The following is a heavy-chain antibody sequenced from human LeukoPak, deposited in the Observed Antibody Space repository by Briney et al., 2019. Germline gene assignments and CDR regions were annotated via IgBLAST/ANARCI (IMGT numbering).Heavy chain of an antibody. CDR1: GFTFSRNA. J-gene: IGHJ3*02. D-gene: IGHD5-18*01. CDR3: AKRRGYSYAADDAFDI. CDR2: ISGSGGST. Sequence: PGGSLRLSCAASGFTFSRNAMSWVRQAPGKGLEWVSVISGSGGSTYTADSVKGHFTISRDNSRNTLYLQMNSLRAKDTAVYFCAKRRGYSYAADDAFDIWGQGTVVIVSS. V-gene: IGHV3-23*01.